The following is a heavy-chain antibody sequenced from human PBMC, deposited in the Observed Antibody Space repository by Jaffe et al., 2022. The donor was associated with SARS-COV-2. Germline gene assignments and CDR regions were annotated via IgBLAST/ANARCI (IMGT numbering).Heavy chain of an antibody. CDR3: ARGFRNNAYYYDY. V-gene: IGHV5-51*01. D-gene: IGHD1-1*01. Sequence: EVQLAQSGAEVKKPGESLKISCKGSGYSFTNYWIGWVRQMSGKGLEWMGIIYPGDSDTTYSPSFQGQVTISADKSISTAYLQLSSLKASDTAMYYCARGFRNNAYYYDYWGQGTLVTVSS. CDR1: GYSFTNYW. J-gene: IGHJ4*02. CDR2: IYPGDSDT.